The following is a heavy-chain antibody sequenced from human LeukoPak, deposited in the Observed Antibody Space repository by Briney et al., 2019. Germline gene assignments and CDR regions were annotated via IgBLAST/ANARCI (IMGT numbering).Heavy chain of an antibody. CDR1: GFTFSSYN. Sequence: GSLRLSCAASGFTFSSYNMNWVRQAPGKGLEWVANIKQDGSEKYYVDSVKGRFTISRDNAKNTLNLQMNSLRAEDTAVYYCARDLGQYYDTSDNWFDPWGQGTLVTVSS. D-gene: IGHD3-22*01. CDR2: IKQDGSEK. CDR3: ARDLGQYYDTSDNWFDP. J-gene: IGHJ5*02. V-gene: IGHV3-7*01.